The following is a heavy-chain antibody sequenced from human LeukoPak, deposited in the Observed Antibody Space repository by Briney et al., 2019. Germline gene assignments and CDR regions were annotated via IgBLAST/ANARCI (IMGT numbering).Heavy chain of an antibody. CDR1: GFTFSSYS. D-gene: IGHD3-16*01. J-gene: IGHJ4*02. Sequence: PGGSLRLSCAASGFTFSSYSMNWVRQAPGKGLEWVSYISSSSSTIYYADSVKGRFTISRDNAKNTLYLQMNSLRVEDTAVYFCTRGRYYLDSWGQGTLVTVSS. CDR2: ISSSSSTI. CDR3: TRGRYYLDS. V-gene: IGHV3-48*04.